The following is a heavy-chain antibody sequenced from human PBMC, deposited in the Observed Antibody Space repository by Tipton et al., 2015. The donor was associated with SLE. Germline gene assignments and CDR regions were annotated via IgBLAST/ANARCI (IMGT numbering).Heavy chain of an antibody. Sequence: SLRLSCAASGFTFSSYWMSWVRQALGKGLEWVSYISSSSSYTNYADSVKGRFTISRDNAKNSLYLQMNSLRAEDTAVYYCAREGGSEALDTRGAFDIWGQGTMVTVSS. CDR3: AREGGSEALDTRGAFDI. V-gene: IGHV3-11*06. D-gene: IGHD3/OR15-3a*01. J-gene: IGHJ3*02. CDR1: GFTFSSYW. CDR2: ISSSSSYT.